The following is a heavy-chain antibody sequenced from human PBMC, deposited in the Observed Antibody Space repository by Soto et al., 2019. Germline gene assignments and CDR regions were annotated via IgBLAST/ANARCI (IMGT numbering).Heavy chain of an antibody. Sequence: SETLSLTCTVSGGSISSGGYYWSWIRQHPGKGLEWIGYIYYSGSTYYNPSLKSRVTISVDTSKNQFSLKLSSVTAADTAVYYCARRRLAAAGINWFDPWGQGTLVTVSS. J-gene: IGHJ5*02. V-gene: IGHV4-31*03. CDR1: GGSISSGGYY. CDR3: ARRRLAAAGINWFDP. D-gene: IGHD6-13*01. CDR2: IYYSGST.